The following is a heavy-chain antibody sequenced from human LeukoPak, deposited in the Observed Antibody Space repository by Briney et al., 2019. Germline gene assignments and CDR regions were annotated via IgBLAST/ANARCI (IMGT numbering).Heavy chain of an antibody. J-gene: IGHJ4*02. D-gene: IGHD6-19*01. CDR1: GFTFSSYG. V-gene: IGHV3-30*18. CDR3: AKDGAVAGPEYYFDY. CDR2: ISYDGSNK. Sequence: QSGGSLRLSCAASGFTFSSYGMHWVRQAPGKGLEWVAVISYDGSNKYYADSAKGRFTISRDNSKNTLYLQMNSLRAEDTAVYYCAKDGAVAGPEYYFDYWGQGTLVTVSS.